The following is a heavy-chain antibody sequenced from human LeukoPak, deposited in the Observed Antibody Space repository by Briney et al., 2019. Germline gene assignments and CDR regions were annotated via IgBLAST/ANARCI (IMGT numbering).Heavy chain of an antibody. J-gene: IGHJ4*02. CDR3: AKGDYGSDLRYFDY. V-gene: IGHV3-23*01. Sequence: GGSLRLSCAASGFTFSSYSMSWVRQAPGRGLEWVSAISGNGDSTYYADSVKGRFTISRDNSKNTLFLQMSSLRAEDTAVYYCAKGDYGSDLRYFDYWGQGTLVTVSS. D-gene: IGHD4-17*01. CDR2: ISGNGDST. CDR1: GFTFSSYS.